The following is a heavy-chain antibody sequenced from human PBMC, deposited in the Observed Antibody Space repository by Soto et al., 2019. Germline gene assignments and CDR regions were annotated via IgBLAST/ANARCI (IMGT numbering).Heavy chain of an antibody. CDR1: GGTFSSHT. CDR3: ARPDFGDYWYFDL. CDR2: IIPALGTA. Sequence: QAQLVQSGAEVKKPGSSVEVSCKASGGTFSSHTFSWVRQAPGQGLEWMGRIIPALGTATYAQKFQGRVTITADESATTVYMELNSLRSEDTAVYYCARPDFGDYWYFDLWGRGTLVTVSS. J-gene: IGHJ2*01. V-gene: IGHV1-69*08. D-gene: IGHD4-17*01.